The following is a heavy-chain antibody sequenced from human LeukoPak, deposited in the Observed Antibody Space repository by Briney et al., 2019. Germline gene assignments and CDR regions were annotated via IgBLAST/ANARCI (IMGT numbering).Heavy chain of an antibody. V-gene: IGHV4-59*01. CDR1: GDSISSYY. Sequence: SETLSLTCTVSGDSISSYYWSWLRQPPGKGREWSAYMYQSGSPNYNPSLKSRVTISIDTPKKQFSLKLTSVTAADTAVYYCARVIRGSSGWFDEAFDIWGQGTMVTVSS. J-gene: IGHJ3*02. CDR2: MYQSGSP. D-gene: IGHD6-19*01. CDR3: ARVIRGSSGWFDEAFDI.